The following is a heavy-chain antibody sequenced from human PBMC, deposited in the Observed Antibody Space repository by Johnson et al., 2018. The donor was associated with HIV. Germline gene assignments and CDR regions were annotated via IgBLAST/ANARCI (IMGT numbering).Heavy chain of an antibody. CDR3: AGGPGWNDVWGAFDI. CDR2: IYSGGST. CDR1: GFSFNTYW. J-gene: IGHJ3*02. V-gene: IGHV3-66*01. Sequence: EVQLVESGGGVVQPGGSLRLSCAASGFSFNTYWMSWVRQAPGKGLEWVSVIYSGGSTYYADSVKGRFTISRDNSKNTLYLHMDSLRAEGTAVYYCAGGPGWNDVWGAFDIWGQGTMVTVSS. D-gene: IGHD1-1*01.